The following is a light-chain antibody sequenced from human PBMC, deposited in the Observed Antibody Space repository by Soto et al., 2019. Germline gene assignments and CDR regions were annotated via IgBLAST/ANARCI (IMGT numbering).Light chain of an antibody. J-gene: IGKJ1*01. Sequence: DIVLTHSPGTLSLSPGERATLSCRTSQRISHKYLAWYQQKPGQAPRLLIHGVSSRATGIPDRFSGSGSGTDFTLTISTLEPEDFAVYYCQLYSGSPWTFGQGTKVDIK. CDR3: QLYSGSPWT. V-gene: IGKV3-20*01. CDR2: GVS. CDR1: QRISHKY.